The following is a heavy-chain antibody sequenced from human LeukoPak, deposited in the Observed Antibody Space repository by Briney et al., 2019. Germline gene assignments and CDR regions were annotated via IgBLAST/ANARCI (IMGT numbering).Heavy chain of an antibody. CDR3: ARHDGGKRVRGPKLHNWFDP. CDR2: INHSGST. Sequence: SETLSLTCAVYGGSFSGYYWSWIRQPPGKGLEWIGEINHSGSTNYNPSLKSRVTISVDTSKNQFSLKLSSVTAADTAVYYCARHDGGKRVRGPKLHNWFDPWGQGTLVTVSS. CDR1: GGSFSGYY. D-gene: IGHD3-10*01. V-gene: IGHV4-34*01. J-gene: IGHJ5*02.